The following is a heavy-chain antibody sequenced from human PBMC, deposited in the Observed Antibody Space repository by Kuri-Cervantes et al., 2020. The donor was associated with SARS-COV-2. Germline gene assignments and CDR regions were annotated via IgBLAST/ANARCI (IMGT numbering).Heavy chain of an antibody. CDR3: AEHYETYHPPQGFDI. V-gene: IGHV3-23*01. CDR1: EFRLGYSN. D-gene: IGHD3-22*01. J-gene: IGHJ3*02. CDR2: ITAGGGT. Sequence: GGSMRLSSAVSEFRLGYSNMNRVRQAPGKGLEWVSTITAGGGTYYGDSVRGRLPISRDNAKNILFLQMDSLRADYTAVYYCAEHYETYHPPQGFDIWGQGTMVTVSS.